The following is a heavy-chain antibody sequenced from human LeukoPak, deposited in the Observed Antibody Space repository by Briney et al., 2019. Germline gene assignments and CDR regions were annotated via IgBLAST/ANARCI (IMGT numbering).Heavy chain of an antibody. J-gene: IGHJ6*03. Sequence: SQTLSLTCTVSGGSISSGSYYWSWIRQPAGKGLEWIGRIYTSGSTNYNPSLKSRVTISVDTSKNQFSLKLSSVTAADTAVYYCARIGYYGSGSYYNSYYYYYMDVWGKGTTVTVSS. CDR1: GGSISSGSYY. D-gene: IGHD3-10*01. CDR3: ARIGYYGSGSYYNSYYYYYMDV. CDR2: IYTSGST. V-gene: IGHV4-61*02.